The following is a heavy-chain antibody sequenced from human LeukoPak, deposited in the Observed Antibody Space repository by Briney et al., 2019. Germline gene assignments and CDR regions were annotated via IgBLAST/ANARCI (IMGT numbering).Heavy chain of an antibody. D-gene: IGHD5-24*01. V-gene: IGHV1-2*02. CDR3: ARGLADGYTFQDAFDI. CDR2: INPSSGGT. Sequence: ASVKVSCKASGYTFTGYYMHWVRQAPGQGLEWMGWINPSSGGTNYVQKFQGRVTMTRDTSISTAYMELSRLRSEDTAVYYCARGLADGYTFQDAFDIWGQGTMVTVSS. J-gene: IGHJ3*02. CDR1: GYTFTGYY.